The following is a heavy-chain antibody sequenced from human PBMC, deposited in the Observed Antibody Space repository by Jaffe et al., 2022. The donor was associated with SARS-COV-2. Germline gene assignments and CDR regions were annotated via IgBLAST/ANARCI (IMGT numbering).Heavy chain of an antibody. J-gene: IGHJ5*02. CDR1: GYTFTSYA. Sequence: QVQLVQSGAEVKKPGASVKVSCKASGYTFTSYAMHWVRQAPGQRLEWMGWINAGNGNTKYSQKFQGRVTITRDTSASTAYMELSSLRSEDTAVYYCARVTLEYGDDGRNWFDPWGQGTLVTVSS. D-gene: IGHD4-17*01. CDR2: INAGNGNT. CDR3: ARVTLEYGDDGRNWFDP. V-gene: IGHV1-3*01.